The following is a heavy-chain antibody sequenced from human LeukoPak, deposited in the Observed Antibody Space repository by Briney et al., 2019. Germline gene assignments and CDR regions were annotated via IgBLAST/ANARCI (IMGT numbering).Heavy chain of an antibody. CDR1: GYTFTSYG. J-gene: IGHJ3*02. CDR3: ARDSGRCSGGSCSDAFDI. V-gene: IGHV1-18*01. CDR2: ISAYNGNT. D-gene: IGHD2-15*01. Sequence: ASVKVSCTASGYTFTSYGISWVRQAPGRGLEWMGWISAYNGNTNYAQKLQGRVTMTTDTSTSTAYMELRSLRSDDTAVYYCARDSGRCSGGSCSDAFDIWGQGTMVTVSS.